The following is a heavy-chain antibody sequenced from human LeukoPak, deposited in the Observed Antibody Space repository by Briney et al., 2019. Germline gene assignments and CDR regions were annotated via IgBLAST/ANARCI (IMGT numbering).Heavy chain of an antibody. V-gene: IGHV3-30-3*01. CDR1: GFTFSSYA. CDR3: ARDGNRWDVVVPAGGLQFGSRYYYYGMDV. CDR2: ISYDGSNK. D-gene: IGHD2-2*01. J-gene: IGHJ6*02. Sequence: GGSLRLSCAASGFTFSSYAMHWVRQAPGKGLEWVAVISYDGSNKYYADSVKGRFTISRDNSKNALYLQMNSLRAEDTAVYYCARDGNRWDVVVPAGGLQFGSRYYYYGMDVWGQGTTVTVSS.